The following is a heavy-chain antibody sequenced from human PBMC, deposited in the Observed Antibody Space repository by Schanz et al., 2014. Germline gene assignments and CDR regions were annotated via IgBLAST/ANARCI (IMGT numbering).Heavy chain of an antibody. Sequence: QVHLVQSESELKNPGASVKVSCKTSGYSFSTYAMNWVRQAPGQGLEWMGWINTKTGNPTYAQGFTGRFVFSLDTSVSTTHLQITNLKADDTAVYYCARGYCAGTSCSSFDYWGQGTLVTVSS. J-gene: IGHJ4*02. CDR1: GYSFSTYA. CDR2: INTKTGNP. V-gene: IGHV7-4-1*02. CDR3: ARGYCAGTSCSSFDY. D-gene: IGHD2-2*01.